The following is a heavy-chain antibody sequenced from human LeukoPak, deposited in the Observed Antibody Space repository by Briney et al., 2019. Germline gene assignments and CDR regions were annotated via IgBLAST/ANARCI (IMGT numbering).Heavy chain of an antibody. CDR3: ARDSAGTRGYNWFDP. J-gene: IGHJ5*02. CDR2: IYYSGST. CDR1: GGSISSYY. V-gene: IGHV4-59*01. D-gene: IGHD6-13*01. Sequence: SETLSLTCTVSGGSISSYYWSWIRQPPGKGLEWIGYIYYSGSTNYNPSLKSRVTISVDTSKNQFSLKLSSVTAADTAVYYCARDSAGTRGYNWFDPWGQGTLVTVSS.